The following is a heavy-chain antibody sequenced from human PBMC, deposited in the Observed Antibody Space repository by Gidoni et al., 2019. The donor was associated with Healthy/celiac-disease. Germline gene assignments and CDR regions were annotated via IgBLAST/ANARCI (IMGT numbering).Heavy chain of an antibody. V-gene: IGHV3-33*08. D-gene: IGHD3-3*01. Sequence: QVQLVESGGGVVQPGRSLRLSCAASGFTFSRYGMHWVRQAPGKGLEWVAVIWYDGSNKYYADSVKGRFTISRDNSKNTLYLQMNSLRAEDTAVYYCARDHSITIFGVVNDYGMDVWGQGTTVTVSS. CDR2: IWYDGSNK. J-gene: IGHJ6*02. CDR1: GFTFSRYG. CDR3: ARDHSITIFGVVNDYGMDV.